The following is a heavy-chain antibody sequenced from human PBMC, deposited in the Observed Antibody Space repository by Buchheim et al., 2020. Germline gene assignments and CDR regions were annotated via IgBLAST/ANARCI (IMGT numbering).Heavy chain of an antibody. CDR1: GGSISSSNW. V-gene: IGHV4-4*02. D-gene: IGHD1-26*01. Sequence: QVQLQESGPGLVKPSGTLSLTCAVSGGSISSSNWWSWVRQPPGKGLEWIGEIYHSGSTNYNPSLKNRVTISVDKSKNQFSLKLSSVTAADTAVYYCARDDSGFYSGSFYYYYGMDVWGQGTT. J-gene: IGHJ6*02. CDR3: ARDDSGFYSGSFYYYYGMDV. CDR2: IYHSGST.